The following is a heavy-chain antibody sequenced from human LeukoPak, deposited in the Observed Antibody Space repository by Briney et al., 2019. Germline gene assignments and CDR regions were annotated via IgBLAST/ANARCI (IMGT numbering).Heavy chain of an antibody. V-gene: IGHV3-30*02. D-gene: IGHD5-18*01. CDR3: AKGKFGYSYGLPLDY. J-gene: IGHJ4*02. CDR2: IRYDGSNK. CDR1: GFTFSSYG. Sequence: GGSLRLSCAASGFTFSSYGMHWVRQAPGKGLEWVAFIRYDGSNKYYADSVKGRFTISRDNSKNTLYLQMNSLRAEDTAVYYCAKGKFGYSYGLPLDYWGQGTLVTVSS.